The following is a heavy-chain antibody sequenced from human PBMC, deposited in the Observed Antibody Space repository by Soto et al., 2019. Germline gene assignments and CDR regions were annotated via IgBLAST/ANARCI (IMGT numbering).Heavy chain of an antibody. Sequence: GGSLRLSCAASGFTFSSYAMHWVRQAPGKGLEWVAVISYDGSNKYYADSVKGRFTISRDNSKNTLYLQMNSLRAEDTAVYYCARGMYYYDSSGYTPPFDYWGQGTLVTVSS. V-gene: IGHV3-30-3*01. CDR3: ARGMYYYDSSGYTPPFDY. D-gene: IGHD3-22*01. CDR2: ISYDGSNK. CDR1: GFTFSSYA. J-gene: IGHJ4*02.